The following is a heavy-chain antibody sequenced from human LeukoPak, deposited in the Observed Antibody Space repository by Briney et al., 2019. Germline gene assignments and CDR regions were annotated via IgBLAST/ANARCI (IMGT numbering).Heavy chain of an antibody. J-gene: IGHJ3*01. V-gene: IGHV3-30*02. CDR3: AKEDLGHYDILTGSPLG. Sequence: PGGSLRLSCAVSGFTFSSYGMHWVRQAPGKGLEWVAFIRYDGSNKYYADSVNGRFTISRDNSKNTLYLQMNSLRAEDTAVYYCAKEDLGHYDILTGSPLGWGQGTMVTVSS. CDR1: GFTFSSYG. D-gene: IGHD3-9*01. CDR2: IRYDGSNK.